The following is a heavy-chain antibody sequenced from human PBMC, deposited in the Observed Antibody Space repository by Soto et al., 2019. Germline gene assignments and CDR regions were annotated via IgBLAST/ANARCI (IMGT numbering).Heavy chain of an antibody. J-gene: IGHJ4*02. D-gene: IGHD6-6*01. CDR2: ISGSGGST. Sequence: EVQLLESGGGLVQPGGSLRLSCAASGFTFSSYAMSWVHQAPGKGLEWVSAISGSGGSTYYADSVKGRFTISRDNSKNTLYLQMNSLRAEDTAVYYCAKDRAARPRVDYWGQGTLVTVSS. V-gene: IGHV3-23*01. CDR3: AKDRAARPRVDY. CDR1: GFTFSSYA.